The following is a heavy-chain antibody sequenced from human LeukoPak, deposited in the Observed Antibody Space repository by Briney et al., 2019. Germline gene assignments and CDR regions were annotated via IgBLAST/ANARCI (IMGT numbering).Heavy chain of an antibody. CDR3: ARDYSYDRRLITLDY. V-gene: IGHV1-46*01. CDR2: INPSGGST. D-gene: IGHD3-22*01. CDR1: GYTFTSYY. Sequence: ASVKVSCKASGYTFTSYYMHWVRQAPGQGLEWMGIINPSGGSTTYAQKFQGRVTMTRDMSTSTVYMELSSLRSEDTAVYYCARDYSYDRRLITLDYWGQGTLVTVSS. J-gene: IGHJ4*02.